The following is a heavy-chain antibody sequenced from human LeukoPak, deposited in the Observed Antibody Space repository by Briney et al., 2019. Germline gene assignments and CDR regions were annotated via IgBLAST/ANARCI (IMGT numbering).Heavy chain of an antibody. J-gene: IGHJ4*02. CDR2: INPNSGGT. CDR3: ARDSGYSKGGIPF. V-gene: IGHV1-2*02. D-gene: IGHD5-18*01. Sequence: ASVKVSCKASGYTFTGYYMHWVRQAPGQGLEWMGWINPNSGGTNYAQKFQGRVTMTRDTSISTAYMELHSLRSDDTAVYYCARDSGYSKGGIPFWGQGTLVTVSS. CDR1: GYTFTGYY.